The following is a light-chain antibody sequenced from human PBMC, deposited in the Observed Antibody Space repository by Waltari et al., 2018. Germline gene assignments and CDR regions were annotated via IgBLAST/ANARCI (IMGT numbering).Light chain of an antibody. CDR1: GSDY. CDR2: DVS. CDR3: CAFEDTWV. Sequence: QSALTQPRSVSGSAGQSVTISCTGTGSDYVSWYQQLPGKAPKPVIYDVSKRPSGVPDRFSGSTSGASDSLTVSGLQAEDEADYYCCAFEDTWVFGGGTKLTVL. J-gene: IGLJ3*02. V-gene: IGLV2-11*01.